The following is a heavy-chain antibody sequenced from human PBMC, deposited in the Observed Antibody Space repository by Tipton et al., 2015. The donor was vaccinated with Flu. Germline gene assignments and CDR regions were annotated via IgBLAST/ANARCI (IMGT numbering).Heavy chain of an antibody. Sequence: QLMQSGGGLIQPGGSLRLSCAASGFTVSTNYMTWVRQAPGKGLDWVSIIYDIGNTYYADSVKGRFTISRDSSENTLYLQMNSLKADDTAVYYCARGYDVFDIWGQGTMLIVSS. J-gene: IGHJ3*02. V-gene: IGHV3-53*01. CDR3: ARGYDVFDI. CDR1: GFTVSTNY. CDR2: IYDIGNT. D-gene: IGHD1-1*01.